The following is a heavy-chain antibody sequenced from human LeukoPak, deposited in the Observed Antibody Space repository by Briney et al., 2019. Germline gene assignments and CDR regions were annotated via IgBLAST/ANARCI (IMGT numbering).Heavy chain of an antibody. CDR3: ARVVGGYGDPFDY. CDR1: GGSISSSSYY. D-gene: IGHD4-17*01. J-gene: IGHJ4*02. V-gene: IGHV4-39*07. Sequence: PSETLSLTCTVSGGSISSSSYYWGWIRQPPGKGLEWIGSIYYSGSTYYNPSLKSRVTISVDTSKNQFSLKLSSVTAADTAVYYCARVVGGYGDPFDYWGQGTLVTVSS. CDR2: IYYSGST.